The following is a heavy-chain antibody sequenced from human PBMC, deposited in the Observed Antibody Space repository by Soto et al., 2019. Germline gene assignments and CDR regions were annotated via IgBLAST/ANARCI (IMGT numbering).Heavy chain of an antibody. CDR2: ISWNSGSI. Sequence: EVQLVESGGGLVQPGRSLRLSCAASGFTFDDYAMHWVRQAPGKGLEWVSGISWNSGSIGYVDSVKGRFNISRDNAKNFLYLQMNSRRAEETALYYSAKDEVAVAGQGAFDYWGQGTMVTVSS. CDR3: AKDEVAVAGQGAFDY. V-gene: IGHV3-9*01. CDR1: GFTFDDYA. J-gene: IGHJ4*02. D-gene: IGHD6-19*01.